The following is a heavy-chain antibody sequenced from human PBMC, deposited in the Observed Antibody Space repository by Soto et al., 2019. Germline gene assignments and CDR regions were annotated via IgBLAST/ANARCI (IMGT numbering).Heavy chain of an antibody. CDR3: ARGVVPPNSITMVRGVIFDY. CDR1: GGSFSGYY. Sequence: SETLSLTCAVYGGSFSGYYWSWIRQPPGKGLEWIGEINHSGSTNYNPSLKSRVTISVDTSKNQFSLKLSSVTAADTAVYYCARGVVPPNSITMVRGVIFDYWGQGTLVTVSS. V-gene: IGHV4-34*01. D-gene: IGHD3-10*01. CDR2: INHSGST. J-gene: IGHJ4*02.